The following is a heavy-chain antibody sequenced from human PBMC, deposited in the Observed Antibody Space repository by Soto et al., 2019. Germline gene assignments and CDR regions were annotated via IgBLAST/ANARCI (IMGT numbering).Heavy chain of an antibody. J-gene: IGHJ6*03. Sequence: PGGSLRLSCAASGFTFSTYAMHWVRQAPGKGLEYVSAISSNGGSTYYANSVKGRFTISRDNSKNTLYLQMGSLRAEDMAVYYCGTRGYFHYYMDVWGKGTTVTVSS. CDR3: GTRGYFHYYMDV. V-gene: IGHV3-64*01. D-gene: IGHD3-10*01. CDR1: GFTFSTYA. CDR2: ISSNGGST.